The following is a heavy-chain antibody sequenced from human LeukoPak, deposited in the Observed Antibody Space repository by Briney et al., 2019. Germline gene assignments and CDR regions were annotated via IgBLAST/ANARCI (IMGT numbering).Heavy chain of an antibody. D-gene: IGHD2-2*01. CDR2: IIPIFGTA. V-gene: IGHV1-69*13. J-gene: IGHJ5*02. CDR3: ARAPAAMRSGWFDP. CDR1: GGTFSSYA. Sequence: ASVKVSCKASGGTFSSYAISWVRQAPGQGLEWMGGIIPIFGTANYAQKFQGRVTITADESTSTAYMELSSLRSEDTAVYYCARAPAAMRSGWFDPWGQGTLVTVSS.